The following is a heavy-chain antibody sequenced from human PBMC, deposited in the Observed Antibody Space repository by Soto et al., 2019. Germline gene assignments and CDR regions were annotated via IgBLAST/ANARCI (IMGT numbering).Heavy chain of an antibody. V-gene: IGHV1-2*02. J-gene: IGHJ4*02. CDR2: INANSGDT. Sequence: ASVKVSCKTSGYTFTRYYIHWVRQAPGQGLEWMGWINANSGDTKYAQRFQGRVTMTKDTSITTVYMELTRLRSDDTAVYYCARQLAYCGGDCYTEPVDYWGQGTLVTVSS. CDR3: ARQLAYCGGDCYTEPVDY. D-gene: IGHD2-21*02. CDR1: GYTFTRYY.